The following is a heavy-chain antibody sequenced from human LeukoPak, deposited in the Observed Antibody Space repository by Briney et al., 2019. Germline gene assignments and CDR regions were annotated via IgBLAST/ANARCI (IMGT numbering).Heavy chain of an antibody. CDR3: ARAATTYFDY. CDR1: GFTFSSYS. V-gene: IGHV3-21*01. Sequence: GGSLRLSCAASGFTFSSYSMNWARQAPGKGLEWVSSISSSSSYIYYADSVKGRFTISRDNAKNSLYLQMNSLRAEDTAVYYCARAATTYFDYWGQGTLVTVSS. D-gene: IGHD1-26*01. CDR2: ISSSSSYI. J-gene: IGHJ4*02.